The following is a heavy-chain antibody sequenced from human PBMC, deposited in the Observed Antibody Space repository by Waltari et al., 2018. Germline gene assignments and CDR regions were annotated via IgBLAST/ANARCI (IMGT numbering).Heavy chain of an antibody. CDR1: GFTVSRTY. J-gene: IGHJ3*02. Sequence: EVQLVETGGGLIQPGGSLRLSCSASGFTVSRTYMSWVRQAPGKGLEGVSVIYSGGSTYYADSVKGRFTISRDNSKNTLYLQMNSLRAEDTAVYYCARDYDDAFDIWGQGTMVTVSS. CDR2: IYSGGST. V-gene: IGHV3-53*02. D-gene: IGHD3-3*01. CDR3: ARDYDDAFDI.